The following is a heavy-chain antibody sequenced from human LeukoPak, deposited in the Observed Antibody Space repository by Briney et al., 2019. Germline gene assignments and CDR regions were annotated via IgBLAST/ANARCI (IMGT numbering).Heavy chain of an antibody. CDR1: GFTFSSYT. J-gene: IGHJ6*02. V-gene: IGHV3-21*01. D-gene: IGHD2/OR15-2a*01. Sequence: PGGSLRLSCAASGFTFSSYTITWVRQAPGKGLEWVSSISSSSSYIYYADSVKGRFTISRDNAKNSLYLQMNSLRAEDTAVYYCARDRLYNSHYYGMDVWGQGTTVTVSS. CDR3: ARDRLYNSHYYGMDV. CDR2: ISSSSSYI.